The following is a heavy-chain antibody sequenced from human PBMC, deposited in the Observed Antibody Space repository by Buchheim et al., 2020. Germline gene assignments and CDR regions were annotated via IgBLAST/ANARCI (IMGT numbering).Heavy chain of an antibody. Sequence: EVQLVESGGGLVQPGGSLRLSCAASGFTFSSYWMSWVSQAPGKGLEWVANIKQDGSEKYYVDSVKGRFTISRDNAKNSLYLQMNILIAEDTAVYYCASTQIGAAGYLEDYGMDVWGQGTT. CDR2: IKQDGSEK. V-gene: IGHV3-7*01. J-gene: IGHJ6*02. CDR3: ASTQIGAAGYLEDYGMDV. D-gene: IGHD6-13*01. CDR1: GFTFSSYW.